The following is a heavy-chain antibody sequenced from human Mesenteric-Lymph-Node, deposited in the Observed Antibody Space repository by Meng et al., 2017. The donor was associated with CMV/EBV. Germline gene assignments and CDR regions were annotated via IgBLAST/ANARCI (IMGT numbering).Heavy chain of an antibody. CDR2: TSYDGDKK. D-gene: IGHD7-27*01. J-gene: IGHJ4*02. Sequence: GESLKISCVASGFTFNKYVMHWVRQAPGKGLEWVAVTSYDGDKKYYADSVQGRFTISRDNSKNTLYLQMNSLRAEDTAVYYCAKTRGETGVDYWGQGTLVTVSS. V-gene: IGHV3-30*18. CDR1: GFTFNKYV. CDR3: AKTRGETGVDY.